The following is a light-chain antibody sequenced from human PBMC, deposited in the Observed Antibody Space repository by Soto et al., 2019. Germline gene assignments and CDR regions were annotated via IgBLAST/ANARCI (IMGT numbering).Light chain of an antibody. CDR3: HQRSNWWT. V-gene: IGKV3-11*01. Sequence: EIVLTQSPATLSLFPVERATLSCRASQSLSSSLAWYQQKPGQAPRVLIYGTSTRATGIPARFSGSGSGTDFTLTISSLEPEDSAVYYCHQRSNWWTFGQGTKVDIK. CDR2: GTS. CDR1: QSLSSS. J-gene: IGKJ1*01.